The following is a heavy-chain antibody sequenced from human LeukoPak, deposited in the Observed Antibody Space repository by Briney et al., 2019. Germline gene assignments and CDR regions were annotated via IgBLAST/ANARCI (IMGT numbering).Heavy chain of an antibody. J-gene: IGHJ6*02. CDR1: GGSISSGDYY. CDR2: IYYSGST. Sequence: SETLSLTCTVSGGSISSGDYYWSWIRRPPGKGLEWIGYIYYSGSTNYNPSLKSRVTISVDTSKNQFSLKLSSVTAADTAVYYCARGIGDYSNYDYYYYGMDVWGQGTTVTVSS. V-gene: IGHV4-61*08. D-gene: IGHD4-11*01. CDR3: ARGIGDYSNYDYYYYGMDV.